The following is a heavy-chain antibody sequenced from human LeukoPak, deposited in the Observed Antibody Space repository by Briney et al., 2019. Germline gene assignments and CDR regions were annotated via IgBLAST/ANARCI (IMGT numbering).Heavy chain of an antibody. CDR3: ARDQGPYYYDSSGSGFDP. Sequence: ASVKVSCKASGYTFTGYYMHWVRQAPGQGLEWMGRINPNSGGTNYAQKLQGRVTMTTDTSTSTAYMELRSLRSDDTAVYYCARDQGPYYYDSSGSGFDPWGQGTLVTVSS. D-gene: IGHD3-22*01. V-gene: IGHV1-2*06. CDR2: INPNSGGT. J-gene: IGHJ5*02. CDR1: GYTFTGYY.